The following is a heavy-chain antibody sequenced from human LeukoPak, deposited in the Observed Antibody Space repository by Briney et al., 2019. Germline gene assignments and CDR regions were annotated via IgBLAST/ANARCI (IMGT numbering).Heavy chain of an antibody. CDR1: GFTVSNNY. CDR3: ATYGSGASKDF. J-gene: IGHJ4*02. CDR2: SYSDSNT. V-gene: IGHV3-53*01. D-gene: IGHD3-10*01. Sequence: PGGSLRLSCTASGFTVSNNYMSWVRQAPGKGLEWVSISYSDSNTNYADSVKGRFTISRDTSQNTLSLQMNSLRAEDTALYYCATYGSGASKDFWGQGTLVTVSS.